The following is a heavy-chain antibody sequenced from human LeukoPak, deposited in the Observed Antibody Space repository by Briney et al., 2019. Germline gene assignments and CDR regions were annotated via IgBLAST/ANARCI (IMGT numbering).Heavy chain of an antibody. J-gene: IGHJ4*02. D-gene: IGHD3-10*01. V-gene: IGHV3-15*01. CDR1: GFTFSNAW. CDR2: IKSKTDGGAT. Sequence: PGGSLRLSCAASGFTFSNAWMSWVRQAPGKGLERVGRIKSKTDGGATDYAAPVKGRFTISRDDSKNTLYLQMNSLKTEDTAVYYCTTDSPALLVDYWGQGTLVTVSS. CDR3: TTDSPALLVDY.